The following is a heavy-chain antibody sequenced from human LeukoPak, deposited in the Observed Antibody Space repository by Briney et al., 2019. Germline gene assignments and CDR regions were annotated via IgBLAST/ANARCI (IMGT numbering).Heavy chain of an antibody. CDR3: ARVSGQYYYDTP. CDR2: INPNSGGT. Sequence: ASVKVSCKASGYTFTGYYMHWARQAPGQGLEWMGRINPNSGGTNYAQKFQGRVTMTRDTSISTAYMELSRLRSDDTAVYYCARVSGQYYYDTPWGQGTLVTVSS. D-gene: IGHD3-22*01. CDR1: GYTFTGYY. J-gene: IGHJ5*02. V-gene: IGHV1-2*06.